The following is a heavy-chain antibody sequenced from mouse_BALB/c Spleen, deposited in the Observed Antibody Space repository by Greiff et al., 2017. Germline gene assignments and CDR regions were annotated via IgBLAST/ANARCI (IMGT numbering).Heavy chain of an antibody. Sequence: QVQLQQPGAELVKPGASVKLSCKASGYSFTSYWMHWVKQRPGQGLEWIGEIDPSDSYTNYNQKFKGKATLTVDKSSSTAYMQLSSLTSEDSAVYYWARYEDWDLDYWGQGTTLTVSS. D-gene: IGHD4-1*01. J-gene: IGHJ2*01. CDR1: GYSFTSYW. CDR3: ARYEDWDLDY. CDR2: IDPSDSYT. V-gene: IGHV1-69*02.